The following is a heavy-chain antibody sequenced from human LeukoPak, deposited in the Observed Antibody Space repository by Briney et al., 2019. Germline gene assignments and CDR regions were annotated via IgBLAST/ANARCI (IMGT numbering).Heavy chain of an antibody. Sequence: AASVKVSCKASGGTFSSYAISWVRQAPGQGLEWMGGIIPIFGTANYAQKFQGRVTMTRDTSISTAYMELSRLRSDDTAVYYCARVIRGYSSSWYNWFDPWGQGTLVTVSS. CDR1: GGTFSSYA. CDR2: IIPIFGTA. J-gene: IGHJ5*02. CDR3: ARVIRGYSSSWYNWFDP. D-gene: IGHD6-13*01. V-gene: IGHV1-69*05.